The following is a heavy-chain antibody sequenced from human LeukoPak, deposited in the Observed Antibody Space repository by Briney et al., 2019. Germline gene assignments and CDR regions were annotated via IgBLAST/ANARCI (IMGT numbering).Heavy chain of an antibody. D-gene: IGHD6-13*01. Sequence: SETLSLTCAVYGGSFSGYYWSWIRQPPGKGLEWIGEINHSGSTNYNPSLKSRVTISVDTSKNQFSLKLSSVTAADTAVYYCARVPNSSSWYSSRYFDYWGQGTLVTVSS. CDR3: ARVPNSSSWYSSRYFDY. J-gene: IGHJ4*03. CDR2: INHSGST. V-gene: IGHV4-34*01. CDR1: GGSFSGYY.